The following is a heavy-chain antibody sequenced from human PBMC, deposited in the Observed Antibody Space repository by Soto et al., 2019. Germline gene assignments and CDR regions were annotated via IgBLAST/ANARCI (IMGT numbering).Heavy chain of an antibody. CDR2: INTDNGHS. Sequence: QVQLVQSGAEVKKSGASVKVSCKASGYNFTSYDMHWVRQAPGQRLEWMGWINTDNGHSKYSEKLQGRVTITRDTSASTAYMELSSLRYEDTAVFYCARDGGDVQFLEWFHGGSSRVDPWGQGTLVTVSS. CDR3: ARDGGDVQFLEWFHGGSSRVDP. CDR1: GYNFTSYD. V-gene: IGHV1-3*04. J-gene: IGHJ5*02. D-gene: IGHD3-3*01.